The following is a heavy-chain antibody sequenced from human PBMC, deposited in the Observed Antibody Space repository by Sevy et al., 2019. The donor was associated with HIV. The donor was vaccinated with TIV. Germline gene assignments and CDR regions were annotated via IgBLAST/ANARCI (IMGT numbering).Heavy chain of an antibody. CDR2: INHDGSQI. Sequence: GGSLRLSCAASGFIFNNYSMGWVRQAPGKGLEWVANINHDGSQIKYLDSVKGRFTISRDKSKNSLYLQMNSLRTEDTAVYYCARDPGSSGFDSCGQGILVTVSS. CDR3: ARDPGSSGFDS. CDR1: GFIFNNYS. V-gene: IGHV3-7*03. J-gene: IGHJ4*02. D-gene: IGHD3-22*01.